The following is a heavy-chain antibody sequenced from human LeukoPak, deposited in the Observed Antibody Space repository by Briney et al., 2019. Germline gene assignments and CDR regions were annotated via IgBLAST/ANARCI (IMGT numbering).Heavy chain of an antibody. Sequence: GGSLRLSCAASGFTFSGYDMHWVRQPTGKGLEWLSTINAAGNTYYPGSVKGRFTISRENVKNSLYLQMNSLRAGDTAVYYCARGTRAAAGIDYWGQGTLVTVSS. CDR2: INAAGNT. CDR1: GFTFSGYD. D-gene: IGHD6-13*01. CDR3: ARGTRAAAGIDY. J-gene: IGHJ4*02. V-gene: IGHV3-13*04.